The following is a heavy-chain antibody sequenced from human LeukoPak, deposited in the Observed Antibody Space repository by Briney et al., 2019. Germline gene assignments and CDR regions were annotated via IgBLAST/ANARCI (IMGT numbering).Heavy chain of an antibody. CDR2: IYYSGST. D-gene: IGHD3-10*01. CDR1: GGSISSGDYY. Sequence: SETLSLTCTVSGGSISSGDYYWGWIRQPPGKGLEWIGYIYYSGSTYYNPSLKSRVTISVDTSKNQFSLKLSSVTAADTAVYYCARVRGRVRSQIDYWGRGTVVTVSS. CDR3: ARVRGRVRSQIDY. J-gene: IGHJ4*02. V-gene: IGHV4-30-4*01.